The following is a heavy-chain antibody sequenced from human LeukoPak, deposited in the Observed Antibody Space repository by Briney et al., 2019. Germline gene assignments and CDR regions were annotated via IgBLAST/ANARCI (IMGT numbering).Heavy chain of an antibody. CDR1: GFTFSSYS. Sequence: PGGSLRLSCAASGFTFSSYSMNWVRQAPGKGLEWVSSISSSSSYIYYADSVKGRFTISRDNAKNSLYLQMNSPRAEDTAVYYCARLLRFLEWVSYYGMDVWGQGTTVTVSS. D-gene: IGHD3-3*01. J-gene: IGHJ6*02. V-gene: IGHV3-21*04. CDR2: ISSSSSYI. CDR3: ARLLRFLEWVSYYGMDV.